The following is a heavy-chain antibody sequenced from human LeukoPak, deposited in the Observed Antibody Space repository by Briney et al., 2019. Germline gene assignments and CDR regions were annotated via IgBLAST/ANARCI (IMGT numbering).Heavy chain of an antibody. V-gene: IGHV1-2*02. CDR1: GYTFTGYY. J-gene: IGHJ4*02. Sequence: GASVKVSCKASGYTFTGYYMHWVRQAPGQGLEWMGWINPNSGGTNYAQKFQGRVTMTRDTSISTAYMELSRLRSEDTAVYHCARSAGYDPNYFDYWGQGTLVTVSS. CDR3: ARSAGYDPNYFDY. CDR2: INPNSGGT. D-gene: IGHD5-12*01.